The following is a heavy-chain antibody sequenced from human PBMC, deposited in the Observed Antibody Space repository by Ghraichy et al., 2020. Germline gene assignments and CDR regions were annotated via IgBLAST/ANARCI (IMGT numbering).Heavy chain of an antibody. J-gene: IGHJ4*02. CDR3: ARESLSYGGNYQFDY. Sequence: GGSLRLSCAASGFTFSSYWMHWVRQGPGKGLLWVSRINSDGSIINYADSVKGRFTISRDNAKKMLYLRMNSLRAEDTAVYYCARESLSYGGNYQFDYWGQGTLVTVSS. CDR1: GFTFSSYW. D-gene: IGHD4-23*01. V-gene: IGHV3-74*01. CDR2: INSDGSII.